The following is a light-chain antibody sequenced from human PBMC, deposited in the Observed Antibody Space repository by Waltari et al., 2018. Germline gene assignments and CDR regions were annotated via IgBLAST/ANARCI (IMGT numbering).Light chain of an antibody. CDR2: AAS. Sequence: DIQMTQSPSSLSASVGDIVTLTCRASQSICISLNWYQQKPGKAPKLLIYAASTLQSGVPARFSGSGSGTDFTLTITSLRPEDFATYYCQQTYGTLPAFGQGTRLEIK. CDR3: QQTYGTLPA. CDR1: QSICIS. V-gene: IGKV1-39*01. J-gene: IGKJ5*01.